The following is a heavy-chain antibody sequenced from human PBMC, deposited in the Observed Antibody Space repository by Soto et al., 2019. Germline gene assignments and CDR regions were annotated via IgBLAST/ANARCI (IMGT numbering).Heavy chain of an antibody. Sequence: QLQLQESGPGLVKPSETLSLTCTVSGGSISSSSYYWGWIRQPPGKGLEWIGSIYYSGSTYYNPSLKSRVTISVDTSKNQFSLKLSSVTAADTAVYYCARHNIDYGSGSPTIPFNWFDPWGQGTLVTVSS. CDR1: GGSISSSSYY. CDR2: IYYSGST. V-gene: IGHV4-39*01. CDR3: ARHNIDYGSGSPTIPFNWFDP. J-gene: IGHJ5*02. D-gene: IGHD3-10*01.